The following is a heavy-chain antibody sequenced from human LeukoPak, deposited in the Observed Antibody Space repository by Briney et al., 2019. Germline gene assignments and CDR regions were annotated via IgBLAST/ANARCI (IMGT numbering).Heavy chain of an antibody. CDR3: ARVSYGDSTGDYYYGMDV. J-gene: IGHJ6*02. Sequence: SETLSLTCAVYGGSFSGYYWSWIRQPPGKGLEWIGEINHSGSTNYNPSLKSRVTISVDTSKNQFSLKLSSVTAADTAAYYCARVSYGDSTGDYYYGMDVWGQGTTVTVSS. V-gene: IGHV4-34*01. D-gene: IGHD4-17*01. CDR1: GGSFSGYY. CDR2: INHSGST.